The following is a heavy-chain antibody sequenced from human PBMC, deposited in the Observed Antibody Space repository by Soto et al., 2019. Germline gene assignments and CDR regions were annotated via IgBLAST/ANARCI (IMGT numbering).Heavy chain of an antibody. CDR2: ISAYNGDT. D-gene: IGHD2-21*02. CDR1: GYPFISYG. V-gene: IGHV1-18*01. CDR3: ARHVAPSDIPLQVDY. Sequence: QVQLVQSGAELRKPGASVKVSCKASGYPFISYGFSWVRQAPGQGLEWLGWISAYNGDTNYEQKFQGRITMTTDTTTSAAYMELRILKSDDTAVYYCARHVAPSDIPLQVDYWGQRTLVTVSS. J-gene: IGHJ4*02.